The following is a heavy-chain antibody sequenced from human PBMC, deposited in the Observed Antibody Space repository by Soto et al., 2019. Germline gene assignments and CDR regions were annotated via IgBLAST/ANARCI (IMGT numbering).Heavy chain of an antibody. Sequence: PGGSLRLSCLASGFTFNNYWMTWVRQAPGKGLDWVAQINPDGSVKYYVDSVKGRFTSSRDNAKNSLYLQMNSLTVEDTALYYCVRYAPYNWNGRHESGMVVWCQGTSVTVPS. CDR1: GFTFNNYW. D-gene: IGHD1-1*01. V-gene: IGHV3-7*04. CDR2: INPDGSVK. J-gene: IGHJ6*02. CDR3: VRYAPYNWNGRHESGMVV.